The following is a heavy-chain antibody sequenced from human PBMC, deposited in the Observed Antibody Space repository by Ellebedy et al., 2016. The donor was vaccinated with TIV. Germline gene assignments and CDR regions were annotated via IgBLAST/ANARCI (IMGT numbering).Heavy chain of an antibody. CDR2: MSYDGRNK. V-gene: IGHV3-30*18. Sequence: PGGSLRLSCAASGFTFSTYGMHWVRQAPGKGLEWVAFMSYDGRNKYYGDSVKGRFTISRDNSNNTLYLQMNSLRTEETALYYCAKDLGFYGSGSHYWGQGTLVTVSS. CDR1: GFTFSTYG. CDR3: AKDLGFYGSGSHY. D-gene: IGHD3-10*01. J-gene: IGHJ4*02.